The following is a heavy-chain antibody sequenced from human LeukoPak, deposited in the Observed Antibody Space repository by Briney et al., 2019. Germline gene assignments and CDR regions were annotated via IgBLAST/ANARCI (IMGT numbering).Heavy chain of an antibody. D-gene: IGHD3-22*01. J-gene: IGHJ4*02. CDR2: INHSGST. V-gene: IGHV4-34*01. CDR1: GGSFSGYY. CDR3: ARGENDSSGYYVDY. Sequence: SETLSLTCAVYGGSFSGYYWSWIRQPPGKGLEWIGEINHSGSTNYNPSLKSRVTISVDTSKNQFPLKLSSVTAADTAVYYCARGENDSSGYYVDYWGQGTLVTVSS.